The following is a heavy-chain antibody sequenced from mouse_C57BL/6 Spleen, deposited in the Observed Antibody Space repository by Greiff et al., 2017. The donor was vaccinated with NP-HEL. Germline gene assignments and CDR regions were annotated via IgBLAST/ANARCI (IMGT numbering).Heavy chain of an antibody. D-gene: IGHD1-1*01. CDR3: ARSGYYGSSYGWFAY. V-gene: IGHV1-22*01. J-gene: IGHJ3*01. Sequence: EVQLQQSGPELVKPGASVKMSCKASGYTFTDYNMHWVKQSHGKSLEWIGYINPNNGGTSYNQKFKGKATLTVNKSSSTAYMELRSLTSEDSAVYYCARSGYYGSSYGWFAYWGQGTLVTVSA. CDR2: INPNNGGT. CDR1: GYTFTDYN.